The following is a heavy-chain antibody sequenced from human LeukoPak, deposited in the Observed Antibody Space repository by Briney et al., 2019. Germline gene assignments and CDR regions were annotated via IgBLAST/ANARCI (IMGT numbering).Heavy chain of an antibody. CDR3: ARDRGPNYYDSCGPFDN. CDR2: IKQDGSEK. D-gene: IGHD3-22*01. Sequence: GGSLRLSCTASGFTFSSYWMNWVRQAPGKGLEWVANIKQDGSEKYYVDSVKGRFTISRDNAKNSLYLQMNGLRADDMAVYYCARDRGPNYYDSCGPFDNWGQGTLVTVSS. J-gene: IGHJ4*02. CDR1: GFTFSSYW. V-gene: IGHV3-7*01.